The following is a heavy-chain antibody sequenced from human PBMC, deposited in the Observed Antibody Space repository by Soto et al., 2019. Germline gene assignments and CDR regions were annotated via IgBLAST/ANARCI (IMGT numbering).Heavy chain of an antibody. CDR3: ARRLSCSGGSCYSGNNRWFDP. Sequence: ASVKVSCKASGGTFSSYAISWVRQAPGQGLEWMGGIIPIFGTANYAQKFQGRVTITADESTSTAYMELSSLRSEDTAVYYCARRLSCSGGSCYSGNNRWFDPSARDPWSPPPQ. V-gene: IGHV1-69*13. J-gene: IGHJ5*02. D-gene: IGHD2-15*01. CDR1: GGTFSSYA. CDR2: IIPIFGTA.